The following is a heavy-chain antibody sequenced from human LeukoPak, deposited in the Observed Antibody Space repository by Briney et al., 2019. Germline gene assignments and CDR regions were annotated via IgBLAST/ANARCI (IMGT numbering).Heavy chain of an antibody. CDR2: IYYSGST. V-gene: IGHV4-59*11. CDR3: AGDIPHQLEPDAFDI. D-gene: IGHD1-1*01. J-gene: IGHJ3*02. Sequence: SETLSLTCTVSGGSISSHYWSWIRQPPGKGLEWIGYIYYSGSTNYNPSLKSRVTISVDTSKNQFSLKLSSVTAADTAVYYCAGDIPHQLEPDAFDIWGQGTMVTVSP. CDR1: GGSISSHY.